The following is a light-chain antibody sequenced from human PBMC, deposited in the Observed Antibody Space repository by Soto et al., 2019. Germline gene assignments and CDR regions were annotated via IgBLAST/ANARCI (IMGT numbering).Light chain of an antibody. CDR1: SRDIGGYDF. Sequence: QSALTQPPSASGSPGQSVTISCTGTSRDIGGYDFVSWYQQHPGKAPKLLIYDVIKRPSGVPDRFSGSKSGNTASLTVSGLQSDYEADYYCSSSGGRNNLLFGGGTKLTVL. CDR2: DVI. V-gene: IGLV2-8*01. J-gene: IGLJ2*01. CDR3: SSSGGRNNLL.